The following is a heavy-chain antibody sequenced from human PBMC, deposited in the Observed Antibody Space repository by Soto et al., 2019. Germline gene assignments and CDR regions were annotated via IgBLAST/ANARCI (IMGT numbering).Heavy chain of an antibody. D-gene: IGHD5-12*01. V-gene: IGHV5-51*01. J-gene: IGHJ6*02. CDR1: GYSFTSYW. CDR3: ARAQMATVRYYYYGMDV. CDR2: IYPGDSDT. Sequence: PGESLKISCKGSGYSFTSYWIVWVRQMPGKGLEWIGIIYPGDSDTRYSPSFQGQVTISADKSISTAYLQWSSLKASDTAMYYCARAQMATVRYYYYGMDVWGQGTTVTVSS.